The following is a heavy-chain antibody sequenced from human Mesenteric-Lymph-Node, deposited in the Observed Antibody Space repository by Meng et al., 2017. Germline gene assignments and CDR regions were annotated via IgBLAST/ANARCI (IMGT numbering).Heavy chain of an antibody. J-gene: IGHJ5*02. D-gene: IGHD3-10*01. Sequence: QWQELGSGLVRPSQTLSLTWAVSGDSITSGDYSWTWIRQQPGKGLEWIGYIYHGVNIYYTPSLRSRVTISVDKSRNQFSLKLTSVSAADTAVYYCVRDTRRGGGWFDPWGQGTLVTVSS. CDR2: IYHGVNI. V-gene: IGHV4-30-2*01. CDR1: GDSITSGDYS. CDR3: VRDTRRGGGWFDP.